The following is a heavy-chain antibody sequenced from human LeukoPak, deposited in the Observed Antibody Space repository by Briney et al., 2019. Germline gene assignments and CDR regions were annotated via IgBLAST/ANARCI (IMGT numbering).Heavy chain of an antibody. D-gene: IGHD3-10*01. CDR2: ISSSSSYI. V-gene: IGHV3-21*01. CDR3: ARSEPTGVWFVY. Sequence: GGSLRLSCAASGFTFSSYSMNWVRQAPGKGLEWVSSISSSSSYIYYADLVKGRFTISRDNAKNSLYLQMNSLRAEDTAVYYCARSEPTGVWFVYWGQGTLVTVSS. J-gene: IGHJ4*02. CDR1: GFTFSSYS.